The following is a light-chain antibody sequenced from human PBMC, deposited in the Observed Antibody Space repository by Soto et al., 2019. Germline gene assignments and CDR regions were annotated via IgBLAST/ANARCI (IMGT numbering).Light chain of an antibody. Sequence: QSVLTQPPSASGTPGQKVTISCSGRNSNIGRNYVYWYQQLPGTAPRLLMYRADQRPSGVPDRFSGSKSGTSASLAISGLRSEDEADYYCAAWDATLSGLVFGGGTKVTVL. V-gene: IGLV1-47*01. CDR2: RAD. J-gene: IGLJ2*01. CDR3: AAWDATLSGLV. CDR1: NSNIGRNY.